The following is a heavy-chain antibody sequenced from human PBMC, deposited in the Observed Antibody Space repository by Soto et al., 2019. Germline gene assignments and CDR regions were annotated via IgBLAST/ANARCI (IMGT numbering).Heavy chain of an antibody. V-gene: IGHV3-21*01. D-gene: IGHD6-19*01. CDR1: GFTFSSYI. J-gene: IGHJ4*02. Sequence: EVQLVESGGGLVKPGGSLRLSCAASGFTFSSYIMNWVRQAPGKGLEWVSSISSSSSDIYYADSVKGRFTISRDNAKNSLYLQMNSLSAEDTAVYYCARDSSSGWYASSYYWGQGTLVTVSS. CDR3: ARDSSSGWYASSYY. CDR2: ISSSSSDI.